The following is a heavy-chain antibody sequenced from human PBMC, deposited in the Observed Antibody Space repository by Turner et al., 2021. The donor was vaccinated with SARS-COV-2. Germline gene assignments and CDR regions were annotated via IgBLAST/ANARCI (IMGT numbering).Heavy chain of an antibody. Sequence: QVQLVESGGGVVQPGRSLRLSCAASGFTFSSYAMHWVRQAPGKGLEWVAVMSFDGSIKYYADSVKGRFTISRDNSKNTLYLQMNSLRAEDTAVYYCARGVAVYGEHRPLDYWGQGTLVTVSS. CDR2: MSFDGSIK. J-gene: IGHJ4*02. V-gene: IGHV3-30-3*01. D-gene: IGHD4-17*01. CDR3: ARGVAVYGEHRPLDY. CDR1: GFTFSSYA.